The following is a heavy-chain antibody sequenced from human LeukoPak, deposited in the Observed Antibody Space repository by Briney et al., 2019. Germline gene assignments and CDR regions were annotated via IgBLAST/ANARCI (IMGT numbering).Heavy chain of an antibody. D-gene: IGHD3-22*01. J-gene: IGHJ4*02. CDR1: GGTFSSYA. CDR3: ARGGSAWLLLGYFDY. Sequence: SVKVSCKASGGTFSSYAISWVRQAPGQGLEWMGGIIPIFGTANYAQKFQGRVTITTDESTSTAYTELSSLRSEDTAVYYCARGGSAWLLLGYFDYWGQGTLVTVSS. V-gene: IGHV1-69*05. CDR2: IIPIFGTA.